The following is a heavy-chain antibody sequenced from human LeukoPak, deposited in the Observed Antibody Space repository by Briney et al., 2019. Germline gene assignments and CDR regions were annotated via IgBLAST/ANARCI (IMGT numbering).Heavy chain of an antibody. J-gene: IGHJ4*02. CDR3: ARGLVRYYDFWSGRYYFDY. D-gene: IGHD3-3*01. CDR1: GGSFSGYY. CDR2: INHSGST. Sequence: PSETLSLTCAVYGGSFSGYYWSWIRQPPGKGLEWIGEINHSGSTNYNPSLKSRVTISVDTSKNQCSLKLSPVTAADTAVYYCARGLVRYYDFWSGRYYFDYWGQGTLVTVSS. V-gene: IGHV4-34*01.